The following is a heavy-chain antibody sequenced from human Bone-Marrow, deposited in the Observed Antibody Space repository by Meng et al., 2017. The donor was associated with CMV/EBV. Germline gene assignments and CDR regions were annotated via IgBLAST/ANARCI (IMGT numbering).Heavy chain of an antibody. CDR3: ARDGVPAARGSTRFRFDP. CDR1: GYTFASYG. CDR2: IGAYNGNT. D-gene: IGHD2-2*01. J-gene: IGHJ5*02. Sequence: ASVKVSCKASGYTFASYGINWVRQAPGQGLEWMGWIGAYNGNTNYAQKLQGRVTMTTEISTSTAYMELRSLRSDDTAVYYCARDGVPAARGSTRFRFDPWGQGTLVTVSS. V-gene: IGHV1-18*01.